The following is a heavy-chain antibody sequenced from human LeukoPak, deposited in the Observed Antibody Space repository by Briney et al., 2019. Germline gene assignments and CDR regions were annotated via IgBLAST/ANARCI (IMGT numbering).Heavy chain of an antibody. Sequence: GASVKVSCKASGYTFTGYYMHWVRQAPGQGLEWMGWINPNSGGTNYAQKFQGRVTMTRDTSISTAYMELSRLRSDDTAVYYCARDSQTGSGWNKIYNWFDPWGQGTLVTVSS. CDR2: INPNSGGT. V-gene: IGHV1-2*02. CDR3: ARDSQTGSGWNKIYNWFDP. CDR1: GYTFTGYY. J-gene: IGHJ5*02. D-gene: IGHD1/OR15-1a*01.